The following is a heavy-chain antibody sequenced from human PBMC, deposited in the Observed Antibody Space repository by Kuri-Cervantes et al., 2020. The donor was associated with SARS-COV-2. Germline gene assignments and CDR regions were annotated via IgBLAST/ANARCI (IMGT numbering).Heavy chain of an antibody. CDR2: ISGSGGST. CDR1: GFTFTSYA. J-gene: IGHJ2*01. CDR3: ARSPTYGDYPYWYFDL. V-gene: IGHV3-23*01. D-gene: IGHD4-17*01. Sequence: LSLTCAASGFTFTSYAMSWVRQAPGKGLECVSAISGSGGSTYNADSVKGRFTISRDNSKNTLYLKMNSLRAEDTAVYYCARSPTYGDYPYWYFDLWGRGTLVTVSS.